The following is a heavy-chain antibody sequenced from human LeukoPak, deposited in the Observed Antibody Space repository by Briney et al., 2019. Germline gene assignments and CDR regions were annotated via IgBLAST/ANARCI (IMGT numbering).Heavy chain of an antibody. V-gene: IGHV4-39*01. CDR2: IYYSGST. D-gene: IGHD3-22*01. J-gene: IGHJ4*02. CDR3: ARRGPYYYDSSGYFDY. Sequence: SETLSLTCTVSGGSISSSSYYWGWIRQPPGKGLEWIGSIYYSGSTYYNPSPKSRVTISLDPSKNKFSLKLSSVTAADTAVYYCARRGPYYYDSSGYFDYWGQGTLVTVSS. CDR1: GGSISSSSYY.